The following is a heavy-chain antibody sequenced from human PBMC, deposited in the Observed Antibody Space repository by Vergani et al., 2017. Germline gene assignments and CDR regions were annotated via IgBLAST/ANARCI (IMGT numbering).Heavy chain of an antibody. Sequence: EVQLVQSGAEVNKPGESLKISCKGSGYSFTSYWIGWVRQMPGKGLEWMGIIYPGDSDTRYSPSFQGQVTISADKSISTAYLQWSSLKASDTAMYYCARHPFTIFGVVTSYFDYWGQGTLVTVSS. CDR3: ARHPFTIFGVVTSYFDY. J-gene: IGHJ4*02. D-gene: IGHD3-3*01. CDR2: IYPGDSDT. V-gene: IGHV5-51*01. CDR1: GYSFTSYW.